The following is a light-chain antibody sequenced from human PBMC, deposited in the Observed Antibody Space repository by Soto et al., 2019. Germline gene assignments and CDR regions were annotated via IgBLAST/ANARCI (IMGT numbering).Light chain of an antibody. V-gene: IGLV2-14*01. CDR3: SSYTSSSTLV. J-gene: IGLJ2*01. CDR1: STDVGVYNY. Sequence: QSVLTQPASVSGSPGQSITISCTATSTDVGVYNYVSWYQQHPGKAPKLMIYEVINRPSGVSNRFSGSKSGNTASLIISGLQAEDEADYYCSSYTSSSTLVFGGGTKVTVL. CDR2: EVI.